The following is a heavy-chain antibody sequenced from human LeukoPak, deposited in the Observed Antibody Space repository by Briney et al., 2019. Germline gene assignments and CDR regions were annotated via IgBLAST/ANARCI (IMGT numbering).Heavy chain of an antibody. D-gene: IGHD2-2*01. J-gene: IGHJ4*02. Sequence: GESLRLSCAASGFTFSSYEMNWVRQAPGKGLEWVSYISNSGRTIFYADSVKGRFTVSRDNAKNSLYLQVNSLRAEDTAVYYCVRRYCSSTSCTLDSWGQGTLVTVSS. CDR2: ISNSGRTI. CDR1: GFTFSSYE. CDR3: VRRYCSSTSCTLDS. V-gene: IGHV3-48*03.